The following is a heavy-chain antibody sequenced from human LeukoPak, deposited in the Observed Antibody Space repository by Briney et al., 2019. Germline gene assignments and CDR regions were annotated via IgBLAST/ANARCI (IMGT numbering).Heavy chain of an antibody. D-gene: IGHD6-13*01. CDR3: ARDHIAAADNDAFDI. CDR2: ISSSSSYI. Sequence: GGSLRLSCAASGFTFSSYSMNWVRQAPGKGLEWVSSISSSSSYIYHADSVKGRYTISRDNAKNSLYLQMNSLRAEDTAVYYCARDHIAAADNDAFDIWGQGTMVTVSS. J-gene: IGHJ3*02. V-gene: IGHV3-21*01. CDR1: GFTFSSYS.